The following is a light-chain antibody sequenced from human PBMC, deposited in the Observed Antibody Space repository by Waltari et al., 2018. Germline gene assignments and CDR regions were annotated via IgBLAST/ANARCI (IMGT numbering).Light chain of an antibody. CDR3: MQALQTPRT. CDR2: LGS. CDR1: QSLLHSNGYNY. V-gene: IGKV2-28*01. J-gene: IGKJ2*01. Sequence: DIVMTQSLFSLPVTPAEPASISCRSSQSLLHSNGYNYLDWFLQKGGQSPQLLIYLGSNRASGVPDRFSGSGSGASFALNISRVEAEDVGIYYCMQALQTPRTFGQGTKLEIK.